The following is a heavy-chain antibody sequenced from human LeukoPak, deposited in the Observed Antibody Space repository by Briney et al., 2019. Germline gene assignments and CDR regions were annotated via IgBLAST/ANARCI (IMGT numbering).Heavy chain of an antibody. CDR1: GGSISSYY. Sequence: SETLSLTCTVSGGSISSYYWSWIRQPPGKGLEWIGYIYYSGSTNYNPSLKSRVTISVDTSKNQFSLKLSTVTAAGTAVYYCARDSCSSTSCRNWFDPWGQGTLVTVSS. D-gene: IGHD2-2*01. J-gene: IGHJ5*02. CDR2: IYYSGST. CDR3: ARDSCSSTSCRNWFDP. V-gene: IGHV4-59*01.